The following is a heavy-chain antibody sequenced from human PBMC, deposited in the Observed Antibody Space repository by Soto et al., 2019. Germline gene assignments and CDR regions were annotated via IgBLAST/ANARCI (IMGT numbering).Heavy chain of an antibody. J-gene: IGHJ4*02. CDR3: AKESSGYNYGFYNYFDY. Sequence: GGSLRLSCAASGFTFSNYAMTWVRQAPGKGLEWVSAISSGGTYTDYADSVKGRFTLSRDNSKNMVYPQMHSLRAEDTAVYHCAKESSGYNYGFYNYFDYWGQGTLVTVSS. CDR1: GFTFSNYA. D-gene: IGHD5-18*01. CDR2: ISSGGTYT. V-gene: IGHV3-23*01.